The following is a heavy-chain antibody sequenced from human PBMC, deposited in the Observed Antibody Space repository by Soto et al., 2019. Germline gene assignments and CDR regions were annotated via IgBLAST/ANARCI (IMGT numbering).Heavy chain of an antibody. D-gene: IGHD2-8*01. J-gene: IGHJ4*02. CDR3: VRGGSCTHGVRSVFDY. CDR2: ITYIGNT. Sequence: SETLSLTCTVSGGSVSSVVYYWSWIRQHPGKGLEWIGYITYIGNTYYNPSLESRVTMSAETSKNQFSLKMSSVTAADTAVYFCVRGGSCTHGVRSVFDYWGQGIMVTV. CDR1: GGSVSSVVYY. V-gene: IGHV4-31*03.